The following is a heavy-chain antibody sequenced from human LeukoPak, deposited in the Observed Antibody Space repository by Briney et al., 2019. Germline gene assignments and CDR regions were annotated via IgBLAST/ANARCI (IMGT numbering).Heavy chain of an antibody. Sequence: SETLSLTCTVSGGSISSYYWSWIRQPPGKGLEWIGYIYYSGSTNYNPSLKSRVTISVDTSKNQFSLQLNSVTPEDTAVYYCARVWRIAAAGMTSWFDPWGQGTLVTVSS. D-gene: IGHD6-13*01. CDR2: IYYSGST. CDR1: GGSISSYY. J-gene: IGHJ5*02. V-gene: IGHV4-59*12. CDR3: ARVWRIAAAGMTSWFDP.